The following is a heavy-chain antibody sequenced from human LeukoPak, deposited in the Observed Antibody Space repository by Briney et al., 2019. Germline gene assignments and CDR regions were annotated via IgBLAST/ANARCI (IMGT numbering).Heavy chain of an antibody. Sequence: GGSLRLSCSASGFTFTSYGMHWVRQAPGKGLEWVAVISYDGITNYYADSVKGRFTVSRDNSENTLYLQMNSLRADDTAVYYCAKKAAPVSAIRAGFDYWGQGTLVTVSS. D-gene: IGHD2-21*01. CDR3: AKKAAPVSAIRAGFDY. J-gene: IGHJ4*02. V-gene: IGHV3-30*18. CDR2: ISYDGITN. CDR1: GFTFTSYG.